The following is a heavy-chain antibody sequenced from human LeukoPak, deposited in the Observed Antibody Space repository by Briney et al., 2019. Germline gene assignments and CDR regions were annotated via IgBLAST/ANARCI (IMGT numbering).Heavy chain of an antibody. CDR2: IYPGDSDT. D-gene: IGHD5-24*01. J-gene: IGHJ6*03. V-gene: IGHV5-51*01. Sequence: GESLKISCKGSGYSFTSYWIGWVRQMPGKGLEWMGIIYPGDSDTRYSPSFQGQVTISSDKSISTAYLQSSSLKASDTAMYYCARLNGYIHYYYYMDVWGKGTTVTVSS. CDR3: ARLNGYIHYYYYMDV. CDR1: GYSFTSYW.